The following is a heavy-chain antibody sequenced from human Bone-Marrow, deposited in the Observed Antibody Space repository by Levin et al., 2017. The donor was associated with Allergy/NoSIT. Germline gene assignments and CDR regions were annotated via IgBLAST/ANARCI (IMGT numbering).Heavy chain of an antibody. Sequence: AGESLKISCEGSGYTFSNNMIGWVRQMPGKGLEWMGIINPRDSSATYSPSFQGHVTMSADKSTNSAYLQWTSLKASDSATYYCTRHGDGFYHWGQGTLVTVSS. CDR2: INPRDSSA. V-gene: IGHV5-51*01. CDR1: GYTFSNNM. D-gene: IGHD2-21*02. CDR3: TRHGDGFYH. J-gene: IGHJ1*01.